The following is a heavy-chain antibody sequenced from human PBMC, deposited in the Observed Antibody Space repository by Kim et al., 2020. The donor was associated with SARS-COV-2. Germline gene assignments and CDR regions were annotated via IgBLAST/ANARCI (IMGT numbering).Heavy chain of an antibody. V-gene: IGHV3-30*07. CDR3: ARGGIGWTYYFDY. D-gene: IGHD1-26*01. J-gene: IGHJ4*02. Sequence: ADTGKGRFTIARDKSKNTLYLQMNIVRAEETAVYYCARGGIGWTYYFDYLGQGTLVTVSS.